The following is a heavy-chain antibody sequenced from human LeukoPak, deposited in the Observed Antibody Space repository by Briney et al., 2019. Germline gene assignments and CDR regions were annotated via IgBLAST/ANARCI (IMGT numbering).Heavy chain of an antibody. CDR3: ARARYYYGSGSYYRPYAFDI. CDR2: ISSSSSTI. J-gene: IGHJ3*02. D-gene: IGHD3-10*01. V-gene: IGHV3-48*01. CDR1: GFTFSSYS. Sequence: GGSLRLSCAASGFTFSSYSMNWVRQAPGKGLEWVSYISSSSSTIYYADSVKGRFTISRDNAKNSLYLQMNSLRAEDTAVYYCARARYYYGSGSYYRPYAFDIWGQGTMVTVS.